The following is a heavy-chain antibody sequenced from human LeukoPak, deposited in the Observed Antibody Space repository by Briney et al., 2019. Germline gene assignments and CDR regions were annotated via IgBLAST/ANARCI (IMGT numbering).Heavy chain of an antibody. CDR1: GFTFSSYS. D-gene: IGHD6-13*01. J-gene: IGHJ4*02. CDR3: ARGYRAAAGDY. Sequence: KSGGSLRLSCAASGFTFSSYSMNWVRQAPGKGLEWVSSISSSSYIYYADSVKGRFTISRDNAKNSLYLQMNSLRAEDTAVYYCARGYRAAAGDYWGQGTLVTVSS. CDR2: ISSSSYI. V-gene: IGHV3-21*01.